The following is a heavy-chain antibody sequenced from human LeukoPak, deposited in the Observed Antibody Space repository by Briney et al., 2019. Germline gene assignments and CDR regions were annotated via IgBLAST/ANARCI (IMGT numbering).Heavy chain of an antibody. Sequence: PGGSLRLSCAASGFTFSSCGMHWVRQAPGKGLEWVSVIYSGGSTYYADSVKGRFTISRDNSKNTLYLQMNSLRAEDTAVYYCARDPGPYSRSPFFDIWGQGTMVTVSS. V-gene: IGHV3-NL1*01. CDR3: ARDPGPYSRSPFFDI. J-gene: IGHJ3*02. CDR2: IYSGGST. D-gene: IGHD6-13*01. CDR1: GFTFSSCG.